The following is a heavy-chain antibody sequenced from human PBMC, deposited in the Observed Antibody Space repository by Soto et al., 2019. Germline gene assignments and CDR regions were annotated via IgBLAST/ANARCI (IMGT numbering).Heavy chain of an antibody. Sequence: QVQLVQSGAEVKKPGSSVKVSCKASGGTFSSYAIIWVRQAPGQGLEWMGGLIPIFGTANYAQKFQGRVTVTQDESTSTAYMELSSLRSEDTAVYYCARDGGPYYYDSSGYRTGYFQHWGQGTLVTVSS. CDR2: LIPIFGTA. D-gene: IGHD3-22*01. CDR1: GGTFSSYA. V-gene: IGHV1-69*01. CDR3: ARDGGPYYYDSSGYRTGYFQH. J-gene: IGHJ1*01.